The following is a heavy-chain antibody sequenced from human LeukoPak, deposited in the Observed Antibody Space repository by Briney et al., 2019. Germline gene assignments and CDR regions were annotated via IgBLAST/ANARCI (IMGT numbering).Heavy chain of an antibody. CDR2: ISSSGSTR. D-gene: IGHD6-25*01. J-gene: IGHJ4*02. V-gene: IGHV3-48*03. CDR3: ARSTHSSADY. Sequence: PGGSLRLSCAASGFTLSSYEMSWVRQAPGKGLEWVSYISSSGSTRYYADSVKGRFTISRDNAKNSLYLQMNSLRDEDTAVYYCARSTHSSADYWGQGTLVTVSS. CDR1: GFTLSSYE.